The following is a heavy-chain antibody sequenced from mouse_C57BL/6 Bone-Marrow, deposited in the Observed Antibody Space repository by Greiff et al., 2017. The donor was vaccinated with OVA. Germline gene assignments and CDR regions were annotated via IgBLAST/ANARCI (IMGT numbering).Heavy chain of an antibody. Sequence: VQLQQSDAELVKPGASVKISCKVSGYTFTDHTIHWMKQRPEQGLEWIGYIYPRDGSTKYNEKFKGKATLTADKSSSTAYMQLNSLTSEDSAVYFCARGPYYGSSYWYFDVWGTGTTVTVSS. CDR2: IYPRDGST. V-gene: IGHV1-78*01. CDR3: ARGPYYGSSYWYFDV. D-gene: IGHD1-1*01. CDR1: GYTFTDHT. J-gene: IGHJ1*03.